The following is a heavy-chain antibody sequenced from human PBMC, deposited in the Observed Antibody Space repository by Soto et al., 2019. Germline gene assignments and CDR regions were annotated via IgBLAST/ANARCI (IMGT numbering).Heavy chain of an antibody. CDR1: GYTFTSYY. CDR3: ARDRVTMVRGVIRWFDP. Sequence: QVQLVQSGAEVKKPGASVKVSCKASGYTFTSYYMHWVRQAPGQGLEWMGIINPSGGSTSYAQRSHGRVTRTRETSTSTVYMEMRSLRSEDTAVYYCARDRVTMVRGVIRWFDPWCQGTLLTVSS. V-gene: IGHV1-46*03. CDR2: INPSGGST. D-gene: IGHD3-10*01. J-gene: IGHJ5*02.